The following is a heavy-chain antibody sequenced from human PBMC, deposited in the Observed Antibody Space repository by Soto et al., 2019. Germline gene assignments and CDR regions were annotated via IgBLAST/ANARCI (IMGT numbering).Heavy chain of an antibody. CDR1: GGSFSGYY. CDR2: INHSGST. D-gene: IGHD3-10*01. Sequence: SETLSLTCAVYGGSFSGYYWSWIRQPPGKGLEWIGEINHSGSTNYNPSLKSRVTISVDTSKNQFSLKLSSVTAADTAVYYCARGSSGYYYGSGSYYPPFYYYYMDVWGKGTTVTVSS. CDR3: ARGSSGYYYGSGSYYPPFYYYYMDV. V-gene: IGHV4-34*01. J-gene: IGHJ6*03.